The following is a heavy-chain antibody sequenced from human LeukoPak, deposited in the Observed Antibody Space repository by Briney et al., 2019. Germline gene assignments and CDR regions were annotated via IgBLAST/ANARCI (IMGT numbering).Heavy chain of an antibody. D-gene: IGHD6-25*01. CDR3: ARDFIAADDAFDI. V-gene: IGHV1-69*06. CDR1: GGTFSSYA. J-gene: IGHJ3*02. CDR2: IIPIFGTA. Sequence: SVKVSCKASGGTFSSYAISWVRQAPGQGLEWMGGIIPIFGTANYAQKFQGRVTITADKSTSTAYMELSSLRSEDTAVYYCARDFIAADDAFDIWGQGTMVTVSS.